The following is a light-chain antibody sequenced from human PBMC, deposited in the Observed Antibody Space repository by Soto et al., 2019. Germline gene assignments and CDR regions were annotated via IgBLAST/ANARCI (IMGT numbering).Light chain of an antibody. CDR2: DSS. Sequence: IVLTQSPATLSLSPGEIATLSCGASQSVSSYLAWYQQKPGLAPRLVIYDSSIRATGIPDRFSGSGSGTDFTLTISGLEPEDFAMYFCQQYGNSPQITFGQGTRLEIK. CDR1: QSVSSY. CDR3: QQYGNSPQIT. V-gene: IGKV3D-20*01. J-gene: IGKJ5*01.